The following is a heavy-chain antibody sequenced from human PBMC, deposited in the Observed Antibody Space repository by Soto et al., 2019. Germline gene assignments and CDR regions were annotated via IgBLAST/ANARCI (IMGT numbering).Heavy chain of an antibody. Sequence: QVQLVQSGPEVKKPGASVKVSCKTSGYTFTSYGISWVRQAPGQGLEWMGWITTDKGKTTYAQKSHGRLTTPTDTSPSTVYMDLRTLRSDDTAVYYCAPRSPAFDYWGQGTLVTVSS. CDR1: GYTFTSYG. CDR3: APRSPAFDY. V-gene: IGHV1-18*01. CDR2: ITTDKGKT. J-gene: IGHJ4*02.